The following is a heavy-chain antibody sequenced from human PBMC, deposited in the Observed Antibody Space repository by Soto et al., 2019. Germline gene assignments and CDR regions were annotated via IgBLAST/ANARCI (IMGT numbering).Heavy chain of an antibody. CDR3: ASLGSGYEHQYYYYYGMDV. D-gene: IGHD5-12*01. CDR2: IYHSGST. Sequence: SETLSLTWALSGGSISSGGNCSRWIRPPPGKGLEWIGYIYHSGSTNYNPSLKSRVTISVDTSKNQFSLQLSSVTAADTAVYYCASLGSGYEHQYYYYYGMDVWGQGTTVTVSS. CDR1: GGSISSGGNC. V-gene: IGHV4-30-2*02. J-gene: IGHJ6*02.